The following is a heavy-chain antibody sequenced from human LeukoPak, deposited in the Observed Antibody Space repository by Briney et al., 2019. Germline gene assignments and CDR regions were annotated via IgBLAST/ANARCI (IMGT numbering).Heavy chain of an antibody. Sequence: GGSLRLSCAASGFTFSSYGMHWVRQAPGKGLEWVAVIWNDGSNKYYADSVEGRFTISRDNSKNTLFLQMNSLRAEDTAVYYCARASGSYDYWGQGTLVTVSS. V-gene: IGHV3-33*08. J-gene: IGHJ4*02. D-gene: IGHD1-26*01. CDR2: IWNDGSNK. CDR1: GFTFSSYG. CDR3: ARASGSYDY.